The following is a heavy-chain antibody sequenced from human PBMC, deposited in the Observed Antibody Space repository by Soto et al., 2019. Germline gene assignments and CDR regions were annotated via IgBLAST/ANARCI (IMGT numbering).Heavy chain of an antibody. CDR3: ARRSSGWYFDY. CDR1: GFTFSSYA. J-gene: IGHJ4*02. Sequence: EVQLLESGGGLVQPGGSLRLSCAASGFTFSSYAMSWVRQAPGKGLEWVSAISGSGGSTYYADSVKGRFTISRDNSKNTLYLKMNSRRAEDTAVYYCARRSSGWYFDYWGQGTLVTVSS. V-gene: IGHV3-23*01. D-gene: IGHD6-19*01. CDR2: ISGSGGST.